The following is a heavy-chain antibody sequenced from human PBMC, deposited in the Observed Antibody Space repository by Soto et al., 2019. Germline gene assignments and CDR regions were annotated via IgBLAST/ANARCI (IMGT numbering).Heavy chain of an antibody. CDR1: GYTFTGYY. J-gene: IGHJ4*02. CDR2: INPNSGGK. V-gene: IGHV1-2*02. Sequence: QVQLVQSGAEVKKPGASVKVSCKASGYTFTGYYMHWVRQAPGQGLEWMGWINPNSGGKNYAQKFQGRVTIARDTSIITAYMELSRLRSDDTAVYYCARARIQLWLLDYWGQGTLVTVSS. CDR3: ARARIQLWLLDY. D-gene: IGHD5-18*01.